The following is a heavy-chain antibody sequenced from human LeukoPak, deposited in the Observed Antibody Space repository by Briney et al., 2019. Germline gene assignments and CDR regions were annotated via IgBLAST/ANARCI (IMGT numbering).Heavy chain of an antibody. CDR3: AKESRYYYYYQDV. V-gene: IGHV3-9*01. Sequence: SGGSLRLSCAASGFIFDDYAMHGVRQAPGKGLEWVSGISWSSDRIGYADSVKGRFTISRDNAKKSLYLEMNSLRTEDTALYYCAKESRYYYYYQDVWGKGTTVTVSS. CDR1: GFIFDDYA. CDR2: ISWSSDRI. J-gene: IGHJ6*03. D-gene: IGHD6-25*01.